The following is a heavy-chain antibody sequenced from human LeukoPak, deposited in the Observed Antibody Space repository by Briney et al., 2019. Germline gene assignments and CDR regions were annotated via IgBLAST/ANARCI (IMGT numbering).Heavy chain of an antibody. CDR2: IIPIFGTA. CDR1: GGTFSSYA. Sequence: ASVKVSCKASGGTFSSYAISWVRQAPGQGLEWMGGIIPIFGTANYAQKFQGRVTITTDESTSTAYMELSSLRSEDTAVYYCASRIAARLSGTQRRRAENYYYMDVWGKGTTVTVSS. CDR3: ASRIAARLSGTQRRRAENYYYMDV. J-gene: IGHJ6*03. V-gene: IGHV1-69*05. D-gene: IGHD6-6*01.